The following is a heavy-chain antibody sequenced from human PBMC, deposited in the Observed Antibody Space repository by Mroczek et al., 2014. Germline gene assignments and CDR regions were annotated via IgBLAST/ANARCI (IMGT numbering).Heavy chain of an antibody. D-gene: IGHD1-7*01. CDR2: LYQWEH. J-gene: IGHJ6*02. V-gene: IGHV4-61*02. Sequence: KESGPRLVKPSQTLSLTCTVSGGSISSGSYYWSWIRQPAGKGLGVDWAYLYQWEHQLQPLLKSRVTISVDTSKNQFSLKLSSVTAADTAVYYCARQVRTGTTRGGGXFYYYGMGRLGPRGPR. CDR3: ARQVRTGTTRGGGXFYYYGMGR. CDR1: GGSISSGSYY.